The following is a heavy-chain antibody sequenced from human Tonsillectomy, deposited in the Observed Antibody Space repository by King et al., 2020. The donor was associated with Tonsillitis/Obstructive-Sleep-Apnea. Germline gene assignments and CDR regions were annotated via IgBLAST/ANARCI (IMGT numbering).Heavy chain of an antibody. J-gene: IGHJ4*02. CDR2: INPNSGGT. Sequence: QVQLVQSGAEVKKPGASVKVSCKASGYTFTGFFLHWVRPAPGHGLEWMGWINPNSGGTEYAQKFRGSVTMTRDTSINTAYMELNRLRSDDTAIYYCATTLDTGSFYRDYFDSWGQGTLLTVSS. CDR1: GYTFTGFF. CDR3: ATTLDTGSFYRDYFDS. D-gene: IGHD1-26*01. V-gene: IGHV1-2*04.